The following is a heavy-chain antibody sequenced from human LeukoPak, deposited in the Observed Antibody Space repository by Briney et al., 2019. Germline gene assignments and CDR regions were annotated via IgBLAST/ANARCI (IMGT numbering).Heavy chain of an antibody. Sequence: GGSLRLSCAASGFTFSSYGMHWVRQAPGKGLEWVAFIRYDGSNKYYADSVKGRFTISRDNSKNTLYLQMNRLRAEDTAVYYCAKAKDYDFWSGWYYFDYWGQGTLVTVSS. V-gene: IGHV3-30*02. CDR3: AKAKDYDFWSGWYYFDY. J-gene: IGHJ4*02. D-gene: IGHD3-3*01. CDR2: IRYDGSNK. CDR1: GFTFSSYG.